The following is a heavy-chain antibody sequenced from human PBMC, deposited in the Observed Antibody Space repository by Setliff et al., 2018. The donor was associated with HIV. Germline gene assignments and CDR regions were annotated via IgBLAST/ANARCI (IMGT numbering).Heavy chain of an antibody. CDR3: ARTRGYSYGTLAGFDY. CDR2: ISYSGST. D-gene: IGHD5-18*01. J-gene: IGHJ4*01. Sequence: SETLSLTCTVSGASIRSQYWSWIRKPPGKGLEWIGYISYSGSTNYNPSLESRVAMSVDTSKQQFSLEVSSVTAADTAVYYCARTRGYSYGTLAGFDYRGRGSLVTVSS. CDR1: GASIRSQY. V-gene: IGHV4-59*11.